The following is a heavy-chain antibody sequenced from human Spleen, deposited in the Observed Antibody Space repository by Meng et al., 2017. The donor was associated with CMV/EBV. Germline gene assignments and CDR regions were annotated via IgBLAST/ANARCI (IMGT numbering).Heavy chain of an antibody. V-gene: IGHV4-34*01. CDR2: INHSGST. CDR1: GGSFSGYA. CDR3: ARGRQQLGRYFDY. D-gene: IGHD6-13*01. Sequence: QLRQWGAGLLKPSETLSLTGAASGGSFSGYAWSWIPRPPGKGLEWIGEINHSGSTNYNPSLKSRVTISVDTSKNQFSLKLSSVTAADTAVYYCARGRQQLGRYFDYWGQGTLVTVSS. J-gene: IGHJ4*02.